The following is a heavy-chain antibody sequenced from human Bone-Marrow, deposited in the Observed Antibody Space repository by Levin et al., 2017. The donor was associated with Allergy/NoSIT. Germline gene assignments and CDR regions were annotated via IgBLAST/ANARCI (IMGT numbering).Heavy chain of an antibody. V-gene: IGHV4-61*03. J-gene: IGHJ3*02. CDR1: GGAVRSDNYY. D-gene: IGHD4-17*01. CDR3: ARDHGDYSDAFAI. CDR2: ISYSGTP. Sequence: TLSLTCSVSGGAVRSDNYYWSWIRQPPGKRLEWIGYISYSGTPTCSPSLESRVTISLGASENHFSLRLTSLTAADTAVDYCARDHGDYSDAFAIWGKGTMVTVSS.